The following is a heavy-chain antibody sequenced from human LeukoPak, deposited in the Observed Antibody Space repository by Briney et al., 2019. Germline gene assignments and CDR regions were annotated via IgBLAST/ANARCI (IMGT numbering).Heavy chain of an antibody. J-gene: IGHJ4*02. CDR3: ANTGLPSPNYFDY. CDR1: GITFNIFG. CDR2: ISGSGFST. D-gene: IGHD5/OR15-5a*01. V-gene: IGHV3-23*01. Sequence: PGGSLRLSCAASGITFNIFGLSWVRQALGKGLEWVSTISGSGFSTYYADSVKGRFTISRDNSKNTLYLQMNSLGAEDTAVYYCANTGLPSPNYFDYWGQGTLVTVSS.